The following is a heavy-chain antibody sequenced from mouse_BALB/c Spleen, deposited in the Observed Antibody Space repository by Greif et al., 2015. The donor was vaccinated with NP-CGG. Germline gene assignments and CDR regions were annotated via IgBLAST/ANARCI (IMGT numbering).Heavy chain of an antibody. D-gene: IGHD2-4*01. CDR3: ARRKIYYDYDEAWLAY. CDR1: GYTFTSYW. CDR2: INPSTGYT. Sequence: QVQLQQPGAELAKPGASVKMSCKASGYTFTSYWMHWVKQRPGQGLEWIGYINPSTGYTEYNQKFKDKATLTADKSSSTAYMQLSSLTSEDSAVYYCARRKIYYDYDEAWLAYWGQGTLVTVSA. V-gene: IGHV1-7*01. J-gene: IGHJ3*01.